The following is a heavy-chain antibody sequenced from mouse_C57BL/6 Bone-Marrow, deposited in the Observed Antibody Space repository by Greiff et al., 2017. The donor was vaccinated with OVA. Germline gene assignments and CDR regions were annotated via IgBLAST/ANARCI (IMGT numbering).Heavy chain of an antibody. V-gene: IGHV1-63*01. CDR2: IYPGGGYT. D-gene: IGHD1-1*01. CDR3: ARWAYGWYFDV. J-gene: IGHJ1*03. CDR1: GYTFTNYW. Sequence: QVQLQQSGAELVRPGTSVKMSCKASGYTFTNYWIGWAKQRPGHGLEWIGDIYPGGGYTNYNEKFKGKATLTADKSSSTAYMQFSSLTSEDSAIYYCARWAYGWYFDVWGTGTTVTVSS.